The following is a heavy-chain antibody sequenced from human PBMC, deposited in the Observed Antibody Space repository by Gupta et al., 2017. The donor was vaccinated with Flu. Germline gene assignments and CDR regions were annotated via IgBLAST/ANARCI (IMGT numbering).Heavy chain of an antibody. J-gene: IGHJ2*01. D-gene: IGHD6-19*01. Sequence: GGGLEWVAKIKQDGSETSYVDSVKGRFTISRDNAKNSLYLQMNSLRAEDTALHYCATSGEQWQSSWYFDLWGRGTLVTVSS. V-gene: IGHV3-7*01. CDR3: ATSGEQWQSSWYFDL. CDR2: IKQDGSET.